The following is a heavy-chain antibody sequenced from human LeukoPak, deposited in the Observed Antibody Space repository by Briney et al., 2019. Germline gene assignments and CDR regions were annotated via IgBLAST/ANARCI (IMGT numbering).Heavy chain of an antibody. CDR3: ARHTMLRDFDC. D-gene: IGHD3-10*01. CDR2: IGGSGTDI. V-gene: IGHV3-21*04. J-gene: IGHJ4*02. CDR1: GFTFSSYG. Sequence: GGSLRLSCAASGFTFSSYGMNWVRQAPGKGLEWVSSIGGSGTDIYYADSVKGRFTISRDNAKNSLYLQINSLRDEDTAVYYCARHTMLRDFDCWGQGTLVTVSS.